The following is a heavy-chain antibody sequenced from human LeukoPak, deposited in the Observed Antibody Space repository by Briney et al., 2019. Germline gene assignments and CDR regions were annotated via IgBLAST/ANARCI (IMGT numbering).Heavy chain of an antibody. Sequence: ASVKVSCKASGYTFTNYDIIWVRQATGQGLEWMGWINPNSGGTNYAQKFQGRVTMTRDTSISTAYMELSRLRSDDTAVYYCARGARITIFGVVIMLFDYWGQGTLVTVSS. J-gene: IGHJ4*02. CDR3: ARGARITIFGVVIMLFDY. V-gene: IGHV1-2*02. CDR2: INPNSGGT. D-gene: IGHD3-3*01. CDR1: GYTFTNYD.